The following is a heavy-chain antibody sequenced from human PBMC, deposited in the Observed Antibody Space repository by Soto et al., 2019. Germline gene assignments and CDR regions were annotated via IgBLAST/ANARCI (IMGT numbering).Heavy chain of an antibody. CDR3: ARDYSSSTGEFDY. Sequence: SETLSLTCSVSGGSINSSSYFWGWVRQPPGKGLEWIGSIYYSGSTYYNPSLRSRVTISVDTSKNQFSLKLSSVTAADTAVFYCARDYSSSTGEFDYWGQGTLVTVSS. D-gene: IGHD6-6*01. V-gene: IGHV4-39*02. CDR1: GGSINSSSYF. CDR2: IYYSGST. J-gene: IGHJ4*02.